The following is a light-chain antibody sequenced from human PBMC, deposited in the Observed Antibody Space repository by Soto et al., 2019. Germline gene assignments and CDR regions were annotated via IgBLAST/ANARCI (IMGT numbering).Light chain of an antibody. CDR2: AAS. CDR1: QGISSY. J-gene: IGKJ3*01. Sequence: IQLTQSPSSLSASVGDRVTITCRASQGISSYLAWYQQKPGKAPKLLFYAASTLQSGVPSRFSGGGSGTDFTLTISSLQPEDFATYSCQQLDSYPLTFGPGTKVDIK. V-gene: IGKV1-9*01. CDR3: QQLDSYPLT.